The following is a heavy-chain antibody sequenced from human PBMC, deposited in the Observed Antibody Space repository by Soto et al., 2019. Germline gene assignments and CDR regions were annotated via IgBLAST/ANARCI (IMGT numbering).Heavy chain of an antibody. V-gene: IGHV3-21*01. Sequence: GGSLRLSCQGSGFTFSSYRMNWARQAPGKVLEWVSSMSGSGGYIYYADSVKRRFTITRDNAKNSLSLQMTSLRDEDTALYYCVRDGQSTPWYAADYGGEGCLVTVSS. CDR2: MSGSGGYI. J-gene: IGHJ4*02. CDR3: VRDGQSTPWYAADY. CDR1: GFTFSSYR. D-gene: IGHD6-13*01.